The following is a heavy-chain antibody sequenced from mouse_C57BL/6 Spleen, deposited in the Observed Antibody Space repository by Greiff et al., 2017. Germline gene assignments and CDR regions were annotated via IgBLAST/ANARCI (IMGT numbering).Heavy chain of an antibody. CDR1: GYTFTDHT. J-gene: IGHJ4*01. CDR2: INPSNGGT. D-gene: IGHD2-13*01. CDR3: ARNGDGPSMDY. Sequence: QVQLQQSDAELVKPGASVKISCKVSGYTFTDHTIHWMKQRPGQGLEWIGNINPSNGGTNYNEKFKSKATLTVDKSSSTAYMQLSSLTSEDSAVYYCARNGDGPSMDYWGQGTSVTVSS. V-gene: IGHV1-78*01.